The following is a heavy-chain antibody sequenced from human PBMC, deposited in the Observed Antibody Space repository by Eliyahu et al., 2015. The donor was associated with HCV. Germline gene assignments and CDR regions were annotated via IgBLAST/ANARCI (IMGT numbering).Heavy chain of an antibody. D-gene: IGHD3-3*01. V-gene: IGHV2-5*02. J-gene: IGHJ3*02. CDR3: THRLEANDAFDI. CDR1: GFSLTTSGVG. Sequence: QITLKESGPTLVKPTQTLTLTCTFSGFSLTTSGVGVGWIRQPPGKALEWLALIYWDDDKRYSPSPKSRLTITKDTSKNQVVLTMTNVDPVDTATYFCTHRLEANDAFDIWGQGTMVTVSS. CDR2: IYWDDDK.